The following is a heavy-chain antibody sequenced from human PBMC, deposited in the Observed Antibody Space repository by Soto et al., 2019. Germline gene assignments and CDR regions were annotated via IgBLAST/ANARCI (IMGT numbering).Heavy chain of an antibody. D-gene: IGHD2-21*02. J-gene: IGHJ6*02. CDR3: ARDGGDCGYRLAYYYYIGMDV. CDR2: INIGSGNT. CDR1: GYAFSSYA. Sequence: QVQLVQSGAEEKKPGASVKVSCKAYGYAFSSYAMHWVRQAPGQRLEWMGWINIGSGNTEYSQNFQDRITITRDTSARTVYMELSGLRSEDTAVYYCARDGGDCGYRLAYYYYIGMDVWGQGTTVTVSS. V-gene: IGHV1-3*05.